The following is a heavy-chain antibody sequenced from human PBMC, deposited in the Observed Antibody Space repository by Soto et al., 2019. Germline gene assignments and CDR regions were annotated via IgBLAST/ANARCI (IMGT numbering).Heavy chain of an antibody. D-gene: IGHD5-12*01. Sequence: TLALTCTVSGGSISSSGYYWSWIRQHPGKGLEWIGYIYYSGSTYYNPSLKSRVTISVDTSKNQFSLKLSSVTAADTAVYYCARDGAQQRWLQVFDYWGQGTLVTV. CDR1: GGSISSSGYY. CDR3: ARDGAQQRWLQVFDY. V-gene: IGHV4-31*03. CDR2: IYYSGST. J-gene: IGHJ4*02.